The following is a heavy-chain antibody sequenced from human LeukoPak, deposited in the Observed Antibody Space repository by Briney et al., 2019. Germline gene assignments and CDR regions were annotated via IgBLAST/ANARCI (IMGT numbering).Heavy chain of an antibody. Sequence: GGSLRLSCAASGFTFSSYWMHWVRQAPGKGLVWVSRVNSDGGSTTYADSVKGRFTISSDNAKNTLYLQMNSLRAEDTAVYYCARRAGAYSHPYDYWGQGTPVTVSS. CDR3: ARRAGAYSHPYDY. D-gene: IGHD4/OR15-4a*01. CDR1: GFTFSSYW. J-gene: IGHJ4*02. CDR2: VNSDGGST. V-gene: IGHV3-74*01.